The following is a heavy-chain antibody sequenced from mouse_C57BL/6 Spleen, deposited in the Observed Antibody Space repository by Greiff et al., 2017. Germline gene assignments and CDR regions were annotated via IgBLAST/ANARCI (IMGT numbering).Heavy chain of an antibody. D-gene: IGHD4-1*01. J-gene: IGHJ3*01. CDR2: ISSGSSTI. V-gene: IGHV5-17*01. Sequence: DVHLVESGGGLVKPGGSLKLSCAASGFTFSDYGMHWVRQAPEKGLEWVAYISSGSSTIYYADTVKGRFTISRDNAKNTLFLQMTSLRSEDTAMYYCARSNWAWFAYWGQGTLVTVSA. CDR1: GFTFSDYG. CDR3: ARSNWAWFAY.